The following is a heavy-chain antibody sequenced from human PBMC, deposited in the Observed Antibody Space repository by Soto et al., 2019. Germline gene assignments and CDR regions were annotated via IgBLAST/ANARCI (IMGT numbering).Heavy chain of an antibody. J-gene: IGHJ4*02. CDR3: ARAYEGDYFDY. CDR1: GFTFSSYA. CDR2: ISYDGSNK. V-gene: IGHV3-30-3*01. Sequence: GGSLRLSCAAAGFTFSSYAMHWVRQAPGKGLEWVAVISYDGSNKYYADSVKGRFTISRDNSKNTLYLQMNSLRAEDTAVYYCARAYEGDYFDYWGQGTLVTVSS. D-gene: IGHD3-16*01.